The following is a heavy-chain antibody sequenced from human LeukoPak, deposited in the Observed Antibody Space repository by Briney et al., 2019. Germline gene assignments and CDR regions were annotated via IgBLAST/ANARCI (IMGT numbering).Heavy chain of an antibody. CDR3: AKIGGDLYYYYYMDV. D-gene: IGHD2/OR15-2a*01. J-gene: IGHJ6*03. CDR2: ISSSSSYI. Sequence: GGSLRLSCAASGFTFSSYSMNWVRQAPGKGLEWVSSISSSSSYIYYADSVKGRFTISRDNAKNSLYLQMNSLRAEDTAVYYCAKIGGDLYYYYYMDVWGKGTTVTISS. V-gene: IGHV3-21*04. CDR1: GFTFSSYS.